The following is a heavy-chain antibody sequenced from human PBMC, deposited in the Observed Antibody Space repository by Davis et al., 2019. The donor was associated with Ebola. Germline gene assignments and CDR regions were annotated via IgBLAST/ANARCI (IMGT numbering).Heavy chain of an antibody. J-gene: IGHJ4*02. Sequence: PSETLSLTCTVSGGSISSGDFYWSWIRQPPGKGLEWIGYIHYSGTSYYNPSLKSRITIALDTSKDQFSLRMSSVTAADTAVYYCASDFRAIDYWGQGTLVTVSS. CDR3: ASDFRAIDY. CDR1: GGSISSGDFY. V-gene: IGHV4-30-4*01. CDR2: IHYSGTS.